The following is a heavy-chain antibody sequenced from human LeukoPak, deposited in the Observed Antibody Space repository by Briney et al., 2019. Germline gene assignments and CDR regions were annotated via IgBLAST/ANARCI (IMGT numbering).Heavy chain of an antibody. V-gene: IGHV1-18*01. Sequence: ASVKVSCKASGYTFTSYGVSWVRQAPGQGLEWMGWISGSNGNTNNAQKVQGRVTMTSDTSTSTAYMELRSLRSDDTAVYYCARYPLSYSSNWHYYFDYWGQGTLLTVSS. J-gene: IGHJ4*02. CDR3: ARYPLSYSSNWHYYFDY. CDR2: ISGSNGNT. D-gene: IGHD6-13*01. CDR1: GYTFTSYG.